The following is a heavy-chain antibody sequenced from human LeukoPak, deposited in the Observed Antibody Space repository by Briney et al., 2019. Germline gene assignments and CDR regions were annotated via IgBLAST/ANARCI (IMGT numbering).Heavy chain of an antibody. Sequence: GGSLRLSCAASGFTFSSYSMNWVRQAPGKGLEWVAVIWYDGSNKYYADSVKGRFTISRDNSKNTLYLQMNSLRAEDTAVYYCARDLLLSGSYYWGGVFDYWGQGTLVTVSS. CDR2: IWYDGSNK. V-gene: IGHV3-33*08. CDR1: GFTFSSYS. D-gene: IGHD1-26*01. J-gene: IGHJ4*02. CDR3: ARDLLLSGSYYWGGVFDY.